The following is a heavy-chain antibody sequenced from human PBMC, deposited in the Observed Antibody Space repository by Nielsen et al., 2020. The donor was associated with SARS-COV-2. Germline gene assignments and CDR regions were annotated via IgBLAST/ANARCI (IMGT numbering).Heavy chain of an antibody. V-gene: IGHV3-21*01. CDR1: GFTFSSYS. CDR2: ISSSSSYI. CDR3: ARDLSYYDFWSESHGGVY. Sequence: GGSLRLSCAASGFTFSSYSMNWVRQAPGKGLEWVSSISSSSSYIYYADSVKGRFTISRDNAKNSLYLQMNSLRAEDTAVYYCARDLSYYDFWSESHGGVYWGQGTLVTVSS. D-gene: IGHD3-3*01. J-gene: IGHJ4*02.